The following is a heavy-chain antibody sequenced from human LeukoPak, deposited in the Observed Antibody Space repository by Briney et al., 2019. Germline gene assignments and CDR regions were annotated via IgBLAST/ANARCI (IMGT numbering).Heavy chain of an antibody. D-gene: IGHD3-9*01. V-gene: IGHV3-21*01. CDR1: GFTFSSYT. J-gene: IGHJ4*02. CDR3: ARDRHYDILTGNFEY. CDR2: ISTSSSNI. Sequence: GGSLKLSCAASGFTFSSYTMNWVRQAPGKGLEWVSSISTSSSNIYYVDSVKGRFTISRDNAKNSLYLQMNSLRAEDTAVYYCARDRHYDILTGNFEYWGQGTLVTVSS.